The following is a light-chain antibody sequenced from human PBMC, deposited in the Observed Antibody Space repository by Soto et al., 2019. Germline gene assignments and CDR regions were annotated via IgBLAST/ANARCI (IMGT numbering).Light chain of an antibody. V-gene: IGKV3-15*01. J-gene: IGKJ1*01. CDR3: QQCSIWRT. Sequence: EIVPKQSPGTVSSSSGERVTXSCRASDSVSTSLAWYQQKAVHSPSLLVYAASAISTGIPHRFRRREPGTELTLSISRQQYEGSAVYYLQQCSIWRTFGLGTKVNIK. CDR2: AAS. CDR1: DSVSTS.